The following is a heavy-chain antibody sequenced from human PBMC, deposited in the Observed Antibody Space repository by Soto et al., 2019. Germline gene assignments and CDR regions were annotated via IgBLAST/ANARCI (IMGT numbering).Heavy chain of an antibody. CDR2: IYYSGST. CDR3: ARAHLAVAGPYYFDY. Sequence: SETLSLTCTVSGGSISSGGYYWSWIRQHPGKGLEWIGYIYYSGSTYYNPSLKSRVTISVDTSKNQFSLKLSSVTAADTAVYYCARAHLAVAGPYYFDYWGQGTLVTVS. CDR1: GGSISSGGYY. V-gene: IGHV4-31*03. D-gene: IGHD6-19*01. J-gene: IGHJ4*02.